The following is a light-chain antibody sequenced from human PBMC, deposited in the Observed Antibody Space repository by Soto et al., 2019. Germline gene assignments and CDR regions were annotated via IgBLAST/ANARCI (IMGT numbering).Light chain of an antibody. V-gene: IGLV2-14*03. J-gene: IGLJ1*01. CDR3: SSYTSDWGV. Sequence: QSVLTQPASVSGSPGQSITISCTGTSSDVGGYNFVSWYQQYPGEAPRLLLYKVNNRPSGVSNRFSGSKSGNTASLTISGLRAEDEADYYCSSYTSDWGVFGTGTKVTVL. CDR2: KVN. CDR1: SSDVGGYNF.